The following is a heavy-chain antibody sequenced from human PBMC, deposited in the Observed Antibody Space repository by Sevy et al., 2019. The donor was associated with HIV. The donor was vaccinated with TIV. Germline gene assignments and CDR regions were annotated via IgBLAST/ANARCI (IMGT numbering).Heavy chain of an antibody. D-gene: IGHD5-12*01. CDR2: ISSSSSTI. CDR1: GFTFSSYS. J-gene: IGHJ4*02. V-gene: IGHV3-48*01. CDR3: AKDVSDGYNYFLDF. Sequence: GGSLRLSCAASGFTFSSYSMNWVRQAPGKGLEWVSYISSSSSTIYYADSVKGRFTISRDNSKNTVYLQMNSLRAEDTAVYYCAKDVSDGYNYFLDFWGQGALVTVSS.